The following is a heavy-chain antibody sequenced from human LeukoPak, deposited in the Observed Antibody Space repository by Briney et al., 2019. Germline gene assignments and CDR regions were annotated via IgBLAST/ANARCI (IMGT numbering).Heavy chain of an antibody. CDR3: ARDSYSSSRNDY. J-gene: IGHJ4*02. D-gene: IGHD6-13*01. CDR2: INSSSTYI. Sequence: PGGSLRLSCEASGFTFSNYIMSWVRQAPGKGLEWVSSINSSSTYIYYADSMRGRFTISRDNAKNSLYLQMNSLRVEDTAVYYCARDSYSSSRNDYWGQGTLVTVSS. CDR1: GFTFSNYI. V-gene: IGHV3-21*01.